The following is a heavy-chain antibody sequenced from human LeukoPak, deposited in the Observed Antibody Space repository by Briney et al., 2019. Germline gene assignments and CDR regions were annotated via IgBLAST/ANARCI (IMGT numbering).Heavy chain of an antibody. V-gene: IGHV1-2*02. Sequence: ASVKVSCKASGYTFTGYYMHWVRQAPGQGLEWMGWINPNSGGTNYAQKFQHRVAMTRDSSLSTAYMELSSLRADDTAVYYCARRAGEYSHPYDYWGQGTLVTVSS. J-gene: IGHJ4*02. CDR3: ARRAGEYSHPYDY. CDR2: INPNSGGT. CDR1: GYTFTGYY. D-gene: IGHD4-17*01.